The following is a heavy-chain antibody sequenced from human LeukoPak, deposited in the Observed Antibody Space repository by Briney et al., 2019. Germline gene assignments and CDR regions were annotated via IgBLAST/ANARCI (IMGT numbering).Heavy chain of an antibody. CDR2: ISSSSSTI. Sequence: GGSLRLSCAASGFTFSSYSMNWVRQAPGKGLEWVSYISSSSSTIYYADSVKGRFTISRDNAKNSLYLQMNSLRAEDTAVYYCARDSITMVRGVIITDAFDIWGQGTMVTVSS. CDR1: GFTFSSYS. D-gene: IGHD3-10*01. V-gene: IGHV3-48*04. J-gene: IGHJ3*02. CDR3: ARDSITMVRGVIITDAFDI.